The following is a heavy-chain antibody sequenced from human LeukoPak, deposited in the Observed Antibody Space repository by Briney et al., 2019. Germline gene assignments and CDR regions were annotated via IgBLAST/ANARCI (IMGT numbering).Heavy chain of an antibody. J-gene: IGHJ4*02. D-gene: IGHD3-22*01. CDR1: GGSFSGYY. Sequence: SETLSLTCAVYGGSFSGYYWSWIRQPPGKGLEWIGEINHSGSTNYNPSLKSRVTISVDTSKNQFSLKLSSVTAADTAVYYCAGGLMGADSSGYRLDYWGQGTLVTVSS. CDR2: INHSGST. V-gene: IGHV4-34*01. CDR3: AGGLMGADSSGYRLDY.